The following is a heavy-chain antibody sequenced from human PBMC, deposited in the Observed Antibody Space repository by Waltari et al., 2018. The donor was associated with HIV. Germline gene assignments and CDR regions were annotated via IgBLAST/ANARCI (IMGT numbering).Heavy chain of an antibody. Sequence: QVQLQQWGTGLLKSSATLALTRAVYDGSLRGYYWAWISQPPGKGLEWIGEVSHSGSTKYNPSLKTRFTLSVDTSKNQFSLTMRLLTAADPAAYFCARYSGRSTKDWFDPWGQGTLVSVSS. CDR2: VSHSGST. D-gene: IGHD1-26*01. J-gene: IGHJ5*02. V-gene: IGHV4-34*02. CDR1: DGSLRGYY. CDR3: ARYSGRSTKDWFDP.